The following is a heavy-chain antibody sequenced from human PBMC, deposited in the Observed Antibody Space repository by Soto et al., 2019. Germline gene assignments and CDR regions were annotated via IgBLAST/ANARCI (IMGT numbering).Heavy chain of an antibody. J-gene: IGHJ1*01. CDR3: ATVWFGASQH. CDR1: GGSISSSSYY. Sequence: QLQLQESGPGLVKPSETLSLTCTVSGGSISSSSYYWGWIRQPPGKGLEWIGSIYYSGSTYYNPYRKSRVTISVDTSKNQFSLKLSSVTAADTAVYYCATVWFGASQHWGQGTLVTVSS. CDR2: IYYSGST. D-gene: IGHD3-10*01. V-gene: IGHV4-39*01.